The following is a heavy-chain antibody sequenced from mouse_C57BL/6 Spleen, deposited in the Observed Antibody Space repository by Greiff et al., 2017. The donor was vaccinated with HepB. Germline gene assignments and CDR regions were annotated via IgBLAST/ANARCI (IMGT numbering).Heavy chain of an antibody. CDR2: IYIGNGYT. CDR1: GYTFTSYG. CDR3: ATIYYYGSSFYFDY. D-gene: IGHD1-1*01. V-gene: IGHV1-58*01. Sequence: EVMLVESGAELVRPGSSVKMSCKTSGYTFTSYGINWVKQRPGQGLEWIGYIYIGNGYTEYNEKFKGKATLTSDTSSSTAYMQLSSLTSEDSAIYFCATIYYYGSSFYFDYWGQGTTLTVSS. J-gene: IGHJ2*01.